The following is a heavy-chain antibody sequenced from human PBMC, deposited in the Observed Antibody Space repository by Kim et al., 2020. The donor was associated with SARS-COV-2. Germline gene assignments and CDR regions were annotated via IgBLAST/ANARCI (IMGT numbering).Heavy chain of an antibody. CDR2: GNT. V-gene: IGHV1-18*01. J-gene: IGHJ6*02. CDR3: ARGKTGMDV. Sequence: GNTNYAHNLQGRVTMTTDTSTSTASMELRNLRSDDTAVYYCARGKTGMDVWGQGTTVTVSS.